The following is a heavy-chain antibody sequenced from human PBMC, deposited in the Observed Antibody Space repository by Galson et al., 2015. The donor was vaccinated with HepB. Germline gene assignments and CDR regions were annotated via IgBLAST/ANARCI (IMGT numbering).Heavy chain of an antibody. Sequence: SVKVSCKASGGTFSSYAIRWVRQAPGQGLEWMGGIIPIFGTANYAQKFQGRVTITADESTSTAYMELSSLRSEDTAVYYCARETHDEQLVGTEPLWMDYYGMDVWGQGTTVTVSS. J-gene: IGHJ6*02. D-gene: IGHD6-6*01. CDR2: IIPIFGTA. CDR1: GGTFSSYA. V-gene: IGHV1-69*13. CDR3: ARETHDEQLVGTEPLWMDYYGMDV.